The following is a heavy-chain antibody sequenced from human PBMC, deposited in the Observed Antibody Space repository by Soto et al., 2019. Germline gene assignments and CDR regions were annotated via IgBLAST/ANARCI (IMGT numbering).Heavy chain of an antibody. CDR1: GFTFSSYA. CDR3: AKHAAAAAPVY. CDR2: ISGSGGGT. V-gene: IGHV3-23*01. J-gene: IGHJ4*02. Sequence: EVQLLESGGGLVQPGGSLRLSCAASGFTFSSYAMSWVRQAPGKGLEWVSLISGSGGGTYYADSVKGRFTISRDNSKNTLYLKVNGRRAEDKAVYYCAKHAAAAAPVYWGQGTLVTVSS. D-gene: IGHD6-13*01.